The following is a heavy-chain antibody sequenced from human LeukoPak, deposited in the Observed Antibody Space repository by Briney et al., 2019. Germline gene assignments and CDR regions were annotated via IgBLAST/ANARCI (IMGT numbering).Heavy chain of an antibody. CDR3: ARVFNDIVVGVSWFDP. J-gene: IGHJ5*02. CDR1: GGSISSYY. V-gene: IGHV4-59*01. Sequence: SETLSLTCTVSGGSISSYYWSWIRQPPGKGLEWIGHIYYSGSTNYNPSLKSRVTISVDTSKNQFSLKLSSVTAADTAVYYCARVFNDIVVGVSWFDPWGQGTLVTVSS. CDR2: IYYSGST. D-gene: IGHD2-2*01.